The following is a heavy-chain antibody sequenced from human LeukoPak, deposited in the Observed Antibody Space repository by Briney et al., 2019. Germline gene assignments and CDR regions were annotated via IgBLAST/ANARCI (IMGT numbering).Heavy chain of an antibody. Sequence: PGGSLRLSCAASGFTFSTYGMSWVRQAPGKGLEWVPAIGGSGGGTYYADSVKGRFTISRDNSKNTLYLQMNSLRAEDTAVYYCAKRGSGWYEDYYYYMDVWGKGTTVTISS. J-gene: IGHJ6*03. D-gene: IGHD6-19*01. CDR3: AKRGSGWYEDYYYYMDV. CDR2: IGGSGGGT. V-gene: IGHV3-23*01. CDR1: GFTFSTYG.